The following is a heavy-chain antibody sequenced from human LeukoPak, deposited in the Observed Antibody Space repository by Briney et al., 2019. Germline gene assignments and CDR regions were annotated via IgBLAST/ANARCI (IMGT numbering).Heavy chain of an antibody. CDR1: GFTFSSYG. CDR2: IGGGGGST. Sequence: GGTLRLSCAASGFTFSSYGMSWVRQAPGKGLEWVSAIGGGGGSTYYADSVKGRFTISRDKSKNTLYLQMNSLRAEDTAVYYCAREYCSGGSCFPIFDYWGQGTLVTVSS. CDR3: AREYCSGGSCFPIFDY. J-gene: IGHJ4*02. V-gene: IGHV3-23*01. D-gene: IGHD2-15*01.